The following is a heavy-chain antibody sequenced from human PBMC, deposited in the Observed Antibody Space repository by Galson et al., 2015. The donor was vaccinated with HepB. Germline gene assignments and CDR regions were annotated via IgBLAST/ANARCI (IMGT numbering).Heavy chain of an antibody. CDR3: ATRYYDS. Sequence: WIRQSSSRGLEWLGRTYYRSKWYNEYAVSVKSRIDINPDTSKNQFSLRLDSVTPEDTAIYYCATRYYDSWGQGTLVTVSS. V-gene: IGHV6-1*01. J-gene: IGHJ4*02. CDR2: TYYRSKWYN.